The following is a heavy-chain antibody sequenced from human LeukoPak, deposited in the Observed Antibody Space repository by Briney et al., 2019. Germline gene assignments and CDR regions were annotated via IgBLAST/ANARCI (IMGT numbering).Heavy chain of an antibody. CDR3: ARDAFWNGFDY. Sequence: GRSLRLSCAASGFTFSSYGMHWVRQAPGKGLESVAVIWYDGSNKYYADSVKGRFTISRDNSKNTLYLQMNSLRAEDTAVYYCARDAFWNGFDYWGQGTLVTVSS. CDR2: IWYDGSNK. D-gene: IGHD1-1*01. V-gene: IGHV3-33*01. J-gene: IGHJ4*02. CDR1: GFTFSSYG.